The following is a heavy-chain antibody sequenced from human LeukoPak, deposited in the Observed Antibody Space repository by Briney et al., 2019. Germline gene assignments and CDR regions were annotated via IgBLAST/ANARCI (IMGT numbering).Heavy chain of an antibody. V-gene: IGHV3-23*01. J-gene: IGHJ4*02. Sequence: GGSLRLSCAASGFTFSSYAMTWVRQAPGKGLEWVSTISGGGGSAYYAASVKGRFTISRDNSMSTLYLQMNSLRVDDTAVYYCARGSPPGDWGQGTLVTVSS. D-gene: IGHD3-16*01. CDR1: GFTFSSYA. CDR2: ISGGGGSA. CDR3: ARGSPPGD.